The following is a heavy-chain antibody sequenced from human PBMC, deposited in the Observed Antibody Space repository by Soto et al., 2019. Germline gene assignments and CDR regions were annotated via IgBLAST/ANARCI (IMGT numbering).Heavy chain of an antibody. D-gene: IGHD2-15*01. Sequence: SLTCTVSGGSISSYYWSWIRQPPGKGLEWIGYIYYSGSTNYNPSLKSRVTISVDTSKNQFSLKLSSVTAADTAVYYCATLQRSGIDYWGQGTLVTVSS. V-gene: IGHV4-59*08. CDR2: IYYSGST. CDR1: GGSISSYY. CDR3: ATLQRSGIDY. J-gene: IGHJ4*02.